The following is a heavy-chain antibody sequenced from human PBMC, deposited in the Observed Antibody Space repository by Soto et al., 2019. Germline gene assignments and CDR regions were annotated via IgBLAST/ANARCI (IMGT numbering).Heavy chain of an antibody. J-gene: IGHJ6*02. V-gene: IGHV1-18*01. CDR1: GYIFVNYG. CDR2: ISPYTGNT. D-gene: IGHD3-16*01. Sequence: QVQLVQSGDEVKKPGASMKVSCKASGYIFVNYGIAWVRQAPGQGLEWMGWISPYTGNTHSATKIQGRLTMTTDTSTSTGYMDLGSLTSDDTAVYYCVMVDNYVTPTPQDVWGQGTTVTVSS. CDR3: VMVDNYVTPTPQDV.